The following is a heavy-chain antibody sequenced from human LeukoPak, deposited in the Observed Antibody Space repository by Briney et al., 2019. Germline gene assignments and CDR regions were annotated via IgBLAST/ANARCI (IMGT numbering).Heavy chain of an antibody. Sequence: GGSLRLSCAASGFTFSSYAMHWVRQAPGKGLEWVAVISYDGSNKYYADSAKGRFTISRDNSKNTLYLQMNSLRAEDTAVYYCARDRGTAGGFAFDIWGQGTMVTVSS. D-gene: IGHD6-13*01. V-gene: IGHV3-30*04. CDR1: GFTFSSYA. CDR2: ISYDGSNK. CDR3: ARDRGTAGGFAFDI. J-gene: IGHJ3*02.